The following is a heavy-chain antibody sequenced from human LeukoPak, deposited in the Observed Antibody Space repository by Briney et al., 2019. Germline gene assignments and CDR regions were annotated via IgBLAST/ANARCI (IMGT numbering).Heavy chain of an antibody. CDR3: ARAGRQEKFLNYYYYGMDA. J-gene: IGHJ6*04. V-gene: IGHV1-69*13. D-gene: IGHD6-6*01. CDR2: IIPLFGAA. Sequence: SVKVSCKASGGTLISYAISWVRQAPGQGLEWMGGIIPLFGAANYAQKFQGRVTITADESTSTAYMEVSSLRYEDTAIYYCARAGRQEKFLNYYYYGMDAWGEGTTVTVSS. CDR1: GGTLISYA.